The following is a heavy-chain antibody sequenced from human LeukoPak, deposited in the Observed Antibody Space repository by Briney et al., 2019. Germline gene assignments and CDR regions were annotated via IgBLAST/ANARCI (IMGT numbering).Heavy chain of an antibody. V-gene: IGHV4-39*07. J-gene: IGHJ4*02. Sequence: SETLSLTCTVSGGSISRSSYYWGWIRQPPGKGLEWIGSIYYSGSTYYNPSLKSRVTISGDTSKNQFSLKLSSVTAADTAVYYCARGGRSGYVTGWGQGTLVTVSS. CDR2: IYYSGST. D-gene: IGHD5-12*01. CDR3: ARGGRSGYVTG. CDR1: GGSISRSSYY.